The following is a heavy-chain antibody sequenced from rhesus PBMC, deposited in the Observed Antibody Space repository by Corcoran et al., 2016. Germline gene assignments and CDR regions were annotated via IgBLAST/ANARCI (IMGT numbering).Heavy chain of an antibody. CDR1: GGSISGGYGG. CDR2: MFSSSRHT. V-gene: IGHV4S7*01. D-gene: IGHD2-2*01. CDR3: ARDRYCTSTTCYVYGLDS. J-gene: IGHJ6*01. Sequence: QVQLQESGPGLLKPSETLSLTCAVSGGSISGGYGGGWIRQPQGKGLVWIGGMFSSSRHTYSNPSRTILATISPAPSKNQFSLKLSSVSAADTAVYYCARDRYCTSTTCYVYGLDSWGQGFVVTVSS.